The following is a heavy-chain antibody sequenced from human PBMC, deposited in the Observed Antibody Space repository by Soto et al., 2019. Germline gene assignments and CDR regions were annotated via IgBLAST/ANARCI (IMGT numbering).Heavy chain of an antibody. J-gene: IGHJ4*01. CDR1: GGSVSSGSYY. CDR2: IYYSGST. Sequence: SETLSLTCTVSGGSVSSGSYYRSMIRQPPGKGLEWIGYIYYSGSTNYNPSLKSRVTISVDTSKNQFSLKLSSVTAADTAVYYCARDCPYYDILTGYSYYFDYWGQGTLVTVSS. CDR3: ARDCPYYDILTGYSYYFDY. D-gene: IGHD3-9*01. V-gene: IGHV4-61*01.